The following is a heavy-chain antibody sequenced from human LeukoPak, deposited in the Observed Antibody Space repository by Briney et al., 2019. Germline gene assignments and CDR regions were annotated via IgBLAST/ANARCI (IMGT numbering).Heavy chain of an antibody. J-gene: IGHJ4*02. CDR3: ARDVIPGYSSGWSWGY. CDR1: GYTFTSYG. V-gene: IGHV1-18*01. Sequence: GASVKVSCKASGYTFTSYGISWVRQAPGQGLEWMGWISAYNGNTNYAQKLRGRVTMTTNTSTSTAYMELRSLRSDDTAVYYCARDVIPGYSSGWSWGYWGQGTLVTVSS. CDR2: ISAYNGNT. D-gene: IGHD6-19*01.